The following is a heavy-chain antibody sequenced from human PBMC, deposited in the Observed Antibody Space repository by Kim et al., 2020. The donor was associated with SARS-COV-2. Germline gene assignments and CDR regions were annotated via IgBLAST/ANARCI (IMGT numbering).Heavy chain of an antibody. Sequence: GGSLRLSCAASGFTFSDYTMHWVRQAPGKGLEWVAVISYDGSNKYYADSVTGRFTISRDNSKNTMFLQMSSLGNEDTAVYYCARGGSASKYYFDYWGRGTLVTVSS. CDR1: GFTFSDYT. CDR2: ISYDGSNK. J-gene: IGHJ4*02. D-gene: IGHD3-16*01. V-gene: IGHV3-30*04. CDR3: ARGGSASKYYFDY.